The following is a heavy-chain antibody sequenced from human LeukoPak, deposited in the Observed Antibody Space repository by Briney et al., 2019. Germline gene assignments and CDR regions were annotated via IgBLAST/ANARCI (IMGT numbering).Heavy chain of an antibody. Sequence: SETLSLTCAVYGGSFSGYYWSWIRQPPGKGLEWIGEINHSGSTNYNPSLKSRVTISVDTSKNQFSLKMSSVAAADTAVYYCASLFYDSSCYYYFGQKYYFDYWGQGTLVTVSS. D-gene: IGHD3-22*01. CDR3: ASLFYDSSCYYYFGQKYYFDY. J-gene: IGHJ4*02. CDR2: INHSGST. CDR1: GGSFSGYY. V-gene: IGHV4-34*01.